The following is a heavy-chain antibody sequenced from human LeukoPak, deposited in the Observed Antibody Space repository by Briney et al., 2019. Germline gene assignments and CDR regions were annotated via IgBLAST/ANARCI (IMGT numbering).Heavy chain of an antibody. J-gene: IGHJ4*02. V-gene: IGHV1-69*01. CDR1: EGTFSSYA. Sequence: SVKVSCKASEGTFSSYAISWVRQAPGQGLEWMGGIIPIFGTANYAQKFQGRVTITADESTSTAYMELSSLRSEDTAVYYCARAEGGPGFFDYWGQGTLVTVSS. CDR3: ARAEGGPGFFDY. CDR2: IIPIFGTA. D-gene: IGHD2-15*01.